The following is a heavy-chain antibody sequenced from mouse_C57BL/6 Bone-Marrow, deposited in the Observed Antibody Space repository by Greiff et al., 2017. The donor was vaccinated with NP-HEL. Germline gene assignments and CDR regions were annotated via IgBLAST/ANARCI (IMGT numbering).Heavy chain of an antibody. Sequence: VKLVESGAELVKPGASVKVSCKASGYTFTSYWMHWVKQRPGQGLEWIGRIHPSDSDTNYNQKFKGKATLTVDKSSSTAYMQLSSLTSEDSAVYYCAIDYGSSLWFAYWGQGTLVTVSA. CDR1: GYTFTSYW. D-gene: IGHD1-1*01. V-gene: IGHV1-74*01. J-gene: IGHJ3*01. CDR3: AIDYGSSLWFAY. CDR2: IHPSDSDT.